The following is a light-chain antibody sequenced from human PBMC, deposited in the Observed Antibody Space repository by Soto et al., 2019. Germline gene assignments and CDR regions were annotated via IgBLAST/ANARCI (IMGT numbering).Light chain of an antibody. CDR3: LQQSSYPPS. J-gene: IGKJ4*01. Sequence: DIQMTQSPSSLSASVGDRVTIICRASQGIGNYVGWYQQKPGKAPKRLIYAASILESGVPPRFSGSGSGTEFTLTISTLQPEDFAVYYCLQQSSYPPSFGGGTTVEIK. CDR2: AAS. V-gene: IGKV1-17*01. CDR1: QGIGNY.